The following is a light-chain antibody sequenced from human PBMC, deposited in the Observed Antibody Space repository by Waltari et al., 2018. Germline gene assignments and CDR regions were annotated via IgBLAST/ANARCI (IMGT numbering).Light chain of an antibody. J-gene: IGKJ1*01. CDR2: AAS. CDR1: QRISTY. Sequence: DIKMTQSPSSLSASVGDRVTITCRASQRISTYLNWYQHKAGKAPKVLIFAASSLHSGVPSRFSGSGSGTDFSLTISSLQPEDFATYYCQQSYTTLPTFGQGTKVEMK. CDR3: QQSYTTLPT. V-gene: IGKV1-39*01.